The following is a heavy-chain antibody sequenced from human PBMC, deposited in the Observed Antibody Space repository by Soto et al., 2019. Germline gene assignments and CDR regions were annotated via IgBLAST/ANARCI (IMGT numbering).Heavy chain of an antibody. CDR2: IYYSGST. J-gene: IGHJ3*02. V-gene: IGHV4-59*08. CDR1: GGSISSYY. Sequence: PSETLSLTCTVSGGSISSYYWSWIRQPPGKGLEWIGYIYYSGSTNYNPSLKSRVTISVDTSKNQFSLKLSSVTAADTAVYYCARSGYCSSTSCYGPDAFDIWGQGTMVTVS. CDR3: ARSGYCSSTSCYGPDAFDI. D-gene: IGHD2-2*01.